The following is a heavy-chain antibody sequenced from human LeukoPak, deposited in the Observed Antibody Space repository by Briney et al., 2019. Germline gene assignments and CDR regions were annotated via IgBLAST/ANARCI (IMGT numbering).Heavy chain of an antibody. D-gene: IGHD3-9*01. CDR3: ARGPILYYDILTGYYPMYYYYGMDV. J-gene: IGHJ6*02. CDR2: MNPNSGNT. V-gene: IGHV1-8*01. Sequence: WASVKVSCKASGYTFTSYDINWVRQATGQGLEWMGWMNPNSGNTGYAQKSQGRVTMTRNTSISTAYMELSSLRSEDTAVYYCARGPILYYDILTGYYPMYYYYGMDVWGQGTTVTVSS. CDR1: GYTFTSYD.